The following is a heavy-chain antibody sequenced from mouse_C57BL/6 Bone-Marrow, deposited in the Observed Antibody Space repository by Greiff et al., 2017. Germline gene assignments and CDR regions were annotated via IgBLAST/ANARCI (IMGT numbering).Heavy chain of an antibody. V-gene: IGHV1-9*01. J-gene: IGHJ4*01. Sequence: QVQLKESGAELMKPGASVKLSCKATGYTFTGYWIEWVKQRPGHGLEWIGEILPGGGSTNYNEKFKGKSTFTADTSSNTAYMQLSSLTTEDSAIYYCARGANRDKYYYAMDYWGQGTSVTVSS. CDR2: ILPGGGST. D-gene: IGHD4-1*01. CDR1: GYTFTGYW. CDR3: ARGANRDKYYYAMDY.